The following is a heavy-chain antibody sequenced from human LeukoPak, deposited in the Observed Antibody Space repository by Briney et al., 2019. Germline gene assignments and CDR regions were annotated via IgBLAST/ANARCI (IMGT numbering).Heavy chain of an antibody. D-gene: IGHD3-22*01. J-gene: IGHJ5*02. CDR3: ARDKSPIVVVTNNWFDP. V-gene: IGHV3-33*01. Sequence: GRSLRPSCAASGFTFSSYGIHWVRHAAGKGLEWVAVIWYDGSNKYYTDSLKGRFTISRDNSKNTLYLQMNSLRAEDTAVYYCARDKSPIVVVTNNWFDPWGQGTLVTVSS. CDR1: GFTFSSYG. CDR2: IWYDGSNK.